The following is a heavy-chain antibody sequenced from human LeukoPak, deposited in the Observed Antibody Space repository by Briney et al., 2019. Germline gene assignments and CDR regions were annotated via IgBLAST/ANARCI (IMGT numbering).Heavy chain of an antibody. CDR1: GGSMSSGTYY. CDR3: ARDASLSHYYMDV. Sequence: SETLSLTCTVSGGSMSSGTYYWGWIRQPPGKGLEWIGSMYYSGSTNYNPSLKSRVTISEDKSKNQFSLKLTSVTAADTAVYYCARDASLSHYYMDVWGKGTTVTVSS. V-gene: IGHV4-39*07. J-gene: IGHJ6*03. D-gene: IGHD3-9*01. CDR2: MYYSGST.